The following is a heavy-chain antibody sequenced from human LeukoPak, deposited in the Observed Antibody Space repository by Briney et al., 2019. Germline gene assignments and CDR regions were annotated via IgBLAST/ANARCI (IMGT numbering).Heavy chain of an antibody. CDR3: AELGITMIGGV. CDR1: GFTFSSYC. V-gene: IGHV3-48*03. D-gene: IGHD3-10*02. J-gene: IGHJ6*04. CDR2: ISSSGSTI. Sequence: GGSPRLSCATSGFTFSSYCFNWVRQAPGKGLEWVSYISSSGSTIYYADSVKGRFTISRDNAKNSLYLQMNSLRAEDTAVYYCAELGITMIGGVWGKGTTVTISS.